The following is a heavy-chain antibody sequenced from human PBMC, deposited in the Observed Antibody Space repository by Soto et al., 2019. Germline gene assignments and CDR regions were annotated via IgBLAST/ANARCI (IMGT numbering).Heavy chain of an antibody. CDR2: IYPCDSHT. CDR3: ARLGDNNYQYKYNWFDP. J-gene: IGHJ5*02. CDR1: GYSFTTYW. Sequence: GESLKISCTGSGYSFTTYWIAWVRQMPGKGLEWMGIIYPCDSHTQYSPSFQGQVTISADKSISTAYLQWSSLKASDTAMYYCARLGDNNYQYKYNWFDPWGQGTLVTVSS. D-gene: IGHD4-4*01. V-gene: IGHV5-51*01.